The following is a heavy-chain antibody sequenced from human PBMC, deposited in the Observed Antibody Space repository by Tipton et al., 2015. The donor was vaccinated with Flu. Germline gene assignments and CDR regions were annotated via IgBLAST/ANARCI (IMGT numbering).Heavy chain of an antibody. J-gene: IGHJ4*02. D-gene: IGHD4-17*01. Sequence: GSLRLSCAASGFTFSSYSMNWVRQAPGKGLEWVSSISGSSSYIYYADSVKGRFTISRDNAKNSLYLQMNSLRAEDTAVYYCARGRRYGDYIFDYWGQGTLVTVSS. CDR2: ISGSSSYI. V-gene: IGHV3-21*01. CDR1: GFTFSSYS. CDR3: ARGRRYGDYIFDY.